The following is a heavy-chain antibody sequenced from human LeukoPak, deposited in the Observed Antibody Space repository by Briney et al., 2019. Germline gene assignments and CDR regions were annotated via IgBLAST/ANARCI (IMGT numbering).Heavy chain of an antibody. CDR1: GGXISSYY. CDR2: IYYSGST. Sequence: PSETLSLTCTVSGGXISSYYWSWIRQPPGKGLEWIGYIYYSGSTNYNPSLKSRVPMSVDTSKNQFSLKLSSVTAADTAVYYCARVRSGWYVDYWGQGTLVTVSS. CDR3: ARVRSGWYVDY. D-gene: IGHD6-19*01. V-gene: IGHV4-59*01. J-gene: IGHJ4*02.